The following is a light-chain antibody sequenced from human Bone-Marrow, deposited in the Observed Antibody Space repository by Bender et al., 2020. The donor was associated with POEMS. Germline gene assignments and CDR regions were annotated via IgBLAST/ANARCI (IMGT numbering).Light chain of an antibody. CDR3: QVWHGSHVV. CDR2: EDD. V-gene: IGLV3-1*01. J-gene: IGLJ2*01. CDR1: KLGEKY. Sequence: SYELTQPPSVSVSPGQTATITCSGEKLGEKYLSWYQHKPGQSPLLVMYEDDKRPSGIPERFSGSNSGNTTTLTISGTQALDEADYYCQVWHGSHVVFGGGTKLTVL.